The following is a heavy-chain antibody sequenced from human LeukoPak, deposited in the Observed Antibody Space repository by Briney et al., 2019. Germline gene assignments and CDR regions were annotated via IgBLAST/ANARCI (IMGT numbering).Heavy chain of an antibody. Sequence: SETLSLTCTVSGGSIYNSIYYWGWIRQPPGKGLEWIGSIYYSGTSYYNPSLKSRVTISVDTSKNQFSLKLPSVTAADTAVYYCASHPYAAPKSWFDPWGQGTLVTVSS. CDR2: IYYSGTS. V-gene: IGHV4-39*01. CDR1: GGSIYNSIYY. J-gene: IGHJ5*02. CDR3: ASHPYAAPKSWFDP. D-gene: IGHD4/OR15-4a*01.